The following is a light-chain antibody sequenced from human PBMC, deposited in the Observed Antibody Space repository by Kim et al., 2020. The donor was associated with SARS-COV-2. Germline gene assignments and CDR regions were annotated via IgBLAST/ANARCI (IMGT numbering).Light chain of an antibody. J-gene: IGKJ5*01. CDR1: QSSSRW. Sequence: ETVGDRVTRTGRARQSSSRWLAWYQQKPGKAPKLLIYDASSLEGGVPSRCSGSGYGTEFTLTISSLQPDDFTTYYCKQYINYPITFGKGTRLEIK. CDR2: DAS. V-gene: IGKV1-5*01. CDR3: KQYINYPIT.